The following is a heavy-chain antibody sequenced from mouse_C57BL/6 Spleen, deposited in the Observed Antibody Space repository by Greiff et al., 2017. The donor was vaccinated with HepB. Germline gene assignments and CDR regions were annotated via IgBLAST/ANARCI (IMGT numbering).Heavy chain of an antibody. V-gene: IGHV1-82*01. Sequence: VQLQQSGPELVKPGASVKISCKASGYAFSSSWMNWVKQRPGKGLEWIGRIYPGDGDTNYNGKFKGKATLTADKSSSTAYMQLSSLTSEDSAVYFCARWDSNYATWFAYWGQGTLVTVSA. CDR2: IYPGDGDT. J-gene: IGHJ3*01. D-gene: IGHD2-5*01. CDR3: ARWDSNYATWFAY. CDR1: GYAFSSSW.